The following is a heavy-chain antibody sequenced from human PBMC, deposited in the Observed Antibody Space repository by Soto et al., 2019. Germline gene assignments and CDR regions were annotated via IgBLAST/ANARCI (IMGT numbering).Heavy chain of an antibody. J-gene: IGHJ4*02. Sequence: QVQLVESGGGVVQPGRSLRLSCAASGFTFSTYGMHWVRQAPGKGLEWVAVISYDASNKYYVDSVRGRFTISRDNSQNTLYLQMNSLRDEDTAVYYCAKDIGGVGVAGDWGQGTLVTVSS. V-gene: IGHV3-30*18. CDR2: ISYDASNK. CDR1: GFTFSTYG. CDR3: AKDIGGVGVAGD. D-gene: IGHD3-3*01.